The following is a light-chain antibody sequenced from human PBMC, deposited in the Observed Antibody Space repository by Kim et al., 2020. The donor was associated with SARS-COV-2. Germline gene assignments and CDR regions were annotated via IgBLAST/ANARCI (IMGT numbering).Light chain of an antibody. Sequence: SYELTQPPSVSVAPGKTARITCGGNNIGSKSVHWYQQKPGQAPVLVIYYDSDQPSGIPERFSGSNSGNTATLTISRVEAGDEADYYCQVWDSSSDHWVFGGGTQLTVL. V-gene: IGLV3-21*04. CDR3: QVWDSSSDHWV. J-gene: IGLJ3*02. CDR2: YDS. CDR1: NIGSKS.